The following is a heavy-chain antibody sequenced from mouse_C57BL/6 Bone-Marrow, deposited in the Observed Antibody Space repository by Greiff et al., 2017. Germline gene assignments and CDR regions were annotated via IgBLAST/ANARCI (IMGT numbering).Heavy chain of an antibody. V-gene: IGHV1-64*01. Sequence: QVQLQQPGAELVKPGASVKLSCKASGYTFTSYWMHWVKQRPGQGLEWIGMIHPNSGSTNYNEKFKSKATLTVDKSSSTAYMQHSSLTSEDSAVYSGACRYNDGSSFADYAYRGQATLVTASA. CDR3: ACRYNDGSSFADYAY. CDR2: IHPNSGST. J-gene: IGHJ3*01. D-gene: IGHD1-1*01. CDR1: GYTFTSYW.